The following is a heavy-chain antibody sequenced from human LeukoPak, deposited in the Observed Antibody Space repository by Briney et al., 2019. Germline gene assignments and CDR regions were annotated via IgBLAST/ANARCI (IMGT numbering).Heavy chain of an antibody. V-gene: IGHV3-21*01. Sequence: NPGGSLRLSCAASGFTFSSYSMNWVRQAPGKGLEWVPSISSSSSYIYYADSVKGRFTISRDNAKNSLYLQMNSLRAEDTAVYYCARDLGDSSGYPDYWGQGTLVTVSS. CDR2: ISSSSSYI. J-gene: IGHJ4*02. CDR1: GFTFSSYS. CDR3: ARDLGDSSGYPDY. D-gene: IGHD3-22*01.